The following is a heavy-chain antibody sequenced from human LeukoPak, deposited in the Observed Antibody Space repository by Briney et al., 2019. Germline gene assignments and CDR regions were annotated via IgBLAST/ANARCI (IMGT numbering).Heavy chain of an antibody. V-gene: IGHV3-23*01. CDR1: GFTFRSYA. Sequence: GGSLRLSCAASGFTFRSYAMSWVRQAPGKGLEWVSGIIADFDTTYYADSVRGRFTISRDHSKNTLYLQMNSLRAEDTAIYYCAQDGTTTRYNWFDSWGQGTLVTVSS. J-gene: IGHJ5*01. CDR3: AQDGTTTRYNWFDS. CDR2: IIADFDTT. D-gene: IGHD1-7*01.